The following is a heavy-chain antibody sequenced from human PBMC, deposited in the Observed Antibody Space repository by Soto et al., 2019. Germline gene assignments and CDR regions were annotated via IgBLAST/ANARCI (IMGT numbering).Heavy chain of an antibody. CDR3: ARDRNCSGGSCYSGGYWFDP. D-gene: IGHD2-15*01. V-gene: IGHV4-61*01. CDR1: GGSVSSGSYY. CDR2: IYYSGST. Sequence: PSETLSLTCTVSGGSVSSGSYYWSWIRQPPGKGLERIGYIYYSGSTNYNPSLKSRVTISVDTSKNQFSLKLSSVTAADTAVYYCARDRNCSGGSCYSGGYWFDPWGQGTLVTVSS. J-gene: IGHJ5*02.